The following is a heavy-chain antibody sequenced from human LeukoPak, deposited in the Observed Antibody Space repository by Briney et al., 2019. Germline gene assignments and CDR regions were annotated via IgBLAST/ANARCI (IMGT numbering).Heavy chain of an antibody. Sequence: ASVKVSCKASGYTFTSYDINWVRQATGQGLEWMGWMNPNSANTGYAQKFQGRVTMTRNTSISTAYMELSSLRSEDTAVYYCARPWFGELWDDAFDIWGQGTMVTVSS. D-gene: IGHD3-10*01. CDR1: GYTFTSYD. CDR3: ARPWFGELWDDAFDI. CDR2: MNPNSANT. J-gene: IGHJ3*02. V-gene: IGHV1-8*01.